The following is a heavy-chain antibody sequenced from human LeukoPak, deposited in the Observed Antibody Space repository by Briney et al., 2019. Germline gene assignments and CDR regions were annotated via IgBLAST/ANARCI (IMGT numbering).Heavy chain of an antibody. CDR1: GYTFTSYA. CDR3: ARDYSGNSFFDY. CDR2: INVGNGNT. D-gene: IGHD4-23*01. J-gene: IGHJ4*02. Sequence: ASVKVSCKASGYTFTSYAMHWVRQAPGQRLEWMGWINVGNGNTKYSQKFRGRVTITRDTSASTAYMELSSLRSEDTAIYYCARDYSGNSFFDYWGQGTLVTVSS. V-gene: IGHV1-3*01.